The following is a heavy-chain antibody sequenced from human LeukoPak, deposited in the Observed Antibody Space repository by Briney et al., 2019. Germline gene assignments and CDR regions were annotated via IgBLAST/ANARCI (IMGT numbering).Heavy chain of an antibody. D-gene: IGHD6-13*01. CDR2: ISGSGGST. CDR3: AKIKFVHIAAAGLDY. J-gene: IGHJ4*02. CDR1: GFTFSSYA. Sequence: GGSLRLSCAASGFTFSSYAMSWVRQAPGKGLEWVSAISGSGGSTYYADSVKDRFTISRDNSENTLYLQMNSLRAEDTAVYYCAKIKFVHIAAAGLDYWGQGTLVTVSS. V-gene: IGHV3-23*01.